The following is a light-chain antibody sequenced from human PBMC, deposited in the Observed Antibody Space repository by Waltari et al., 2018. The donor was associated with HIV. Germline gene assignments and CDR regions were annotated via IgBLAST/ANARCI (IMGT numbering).Light chain of an antibody. V-gene: IGKV4-1*01. CDR3: QQYYTTPLT. Sequence: DIVMTQSPDSLAVSLGERATIHCRSSQSVFFSSTNKNFLAWYQQKPGHPPKVLISWASTRESGVPDRFSGSGSGTDVTLTIGSLQAEDVAVYYCQQYYTTPLTFGGGTEVEIK. J-gene: IGKJ4*01. CDR1: QSVFFSSTNKNF. CDR2: WAS.